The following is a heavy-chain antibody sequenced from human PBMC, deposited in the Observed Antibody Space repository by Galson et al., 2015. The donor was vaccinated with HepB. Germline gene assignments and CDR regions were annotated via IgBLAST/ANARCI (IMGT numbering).Heavy chain of an antibody. CDR3: ARSRGAAAGFFDY. Sequence: SLRLSCAASGFTFSSYWMHWVRQAPGKGLEWVSRINSDGTYINYADSVKGRFTISRDNAKNTLYLQMNSPRAEDTALYYCARSRGAAAGFFDYWGQGTLVTVSS. V-gene: IGHV3-74*01. J-gene: IGHJ4*02. CDR2: INSDGTYI. D-gene: IGHD6-13*01. CDR1: GFTFSSYW.